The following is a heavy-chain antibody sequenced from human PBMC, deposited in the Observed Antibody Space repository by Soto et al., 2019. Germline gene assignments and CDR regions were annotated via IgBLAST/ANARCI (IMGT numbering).Heavy chain of an antibody. CDR3: ARRHNWNYGLFWFDP. CDR1: GGSISSYY. Sequence: SETLSLTCTVSGGSISSYYWSWIRQPPGKGLEWIGYIYYSGSTNYNPSLKSRVTISVDMSKNQFSLKLSSVAAADTAVYYCARRHNWNYGLFWFDPWGQGTLVTVSA. J-gene: IGHJ5*02. D-gene: IGHD1-7*01. V-gene: IGHV4-59*08. CDR2: IYYSGST.